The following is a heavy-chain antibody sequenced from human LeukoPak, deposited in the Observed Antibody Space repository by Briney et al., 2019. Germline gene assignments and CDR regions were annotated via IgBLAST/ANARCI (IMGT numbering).Heavy chain of an antibody. Sequence: SETLSLTCTVSGYSISSGYFWGWIRQPPGKGLEWIGNIYHSGSTYYNPSLKSRVTISVDTSKNQFSLKLSSVTAADTAVYYCARAATGYFDYWGQGTLVTVSS. D-gene: IGHD1-26*01. V-gene: IGHV4-38-2*02. CDR2: IYHSGST. CDR1: GYSISSGYF. J-gene: IGHJ4*02. CDR3: ARAATGYFDY.